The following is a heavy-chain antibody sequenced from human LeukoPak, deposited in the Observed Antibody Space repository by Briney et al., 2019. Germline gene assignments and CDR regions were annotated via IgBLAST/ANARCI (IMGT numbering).Heavy chain of an antibody. Sequence: SVTLSLTCAVSGGSISSNNWWIWVRQSPEKGLEWIGYIYYSGSTYYNPSLKSRVTISVDTSKNQFSLKLSSVTAADTAVYYCARDKGYGGNGVDYWGQGTLVTVSS. CDR2: IYYSGST. D-gene: IGHD4-23*01. J-gene: IGHJ4*02. V-gene: IGHV4-4*02. CDR3: ARDKGYGGNGVDY. CDR1: GGSISSNNW.